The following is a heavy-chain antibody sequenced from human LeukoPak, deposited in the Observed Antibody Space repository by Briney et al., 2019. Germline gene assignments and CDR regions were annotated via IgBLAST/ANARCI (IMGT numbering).Heavy chain of an antibody. CDR1: GFTFSSYA. CDR3: ARERDSSGYLYYFDY. J-gene: IGHJ4*02. V-gene: IGHV3-30-3*01. Sequence: GGSLRLSCAASGFTFSSYAMHWVRQAPGKGLEWVAVISYDGSNKYYADSVKGRFTISRDNSKNTLYLQMNSLRAEDTAVYYCARERDSSGYLYYFDYWGQGTLVTVSS. CDR2: ISYDGSNK. D-gene: IGHD3-22*01.